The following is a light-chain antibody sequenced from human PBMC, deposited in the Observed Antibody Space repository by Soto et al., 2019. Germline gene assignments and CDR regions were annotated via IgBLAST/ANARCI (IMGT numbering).Light chain of an antibody. CDR2: DAS. Sequence: DIQMTQSPSTLSSSVGDRVTITCRASQSISSWLAWYQQKPGKAPKLLIYDASSLERGVPSRFSGSGSGTAFTLTIRSLKTDDFATYSCQQYNSYAPCTFGQGTTLEIK. J-gene: IGKJ2*02. CDR1: QSISSW. CDR3: QQYNSYAPCT. V-gene: IGKV1-5*01.